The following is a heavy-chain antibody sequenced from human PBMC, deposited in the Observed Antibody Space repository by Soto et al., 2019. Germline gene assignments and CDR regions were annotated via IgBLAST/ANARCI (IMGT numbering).Heavy chain of an antibody. D-gene: IGHD1-26*01. V-gene: IGHV1-2*02. CDR1: GYTFSAYY. J-gene: IGHJ4*02. CDR3: MRGGWGDSPIDY. CDR2: INPSNEIT. Sequence: QVYLLQSGAEVKNVGASVKVSCKTSGYTFSAYYVHWARRAPGRGFQWLGWINPSNEITTFSEFFQGRITMTRDTPTNTVHMELNRLTSDDTAVYYCMRGGWGDSPIDYWGQGTQVTVSS.